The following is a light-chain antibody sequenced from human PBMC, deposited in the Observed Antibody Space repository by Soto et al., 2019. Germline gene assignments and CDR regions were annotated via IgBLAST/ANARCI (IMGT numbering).Light chain of an antibody. CDR2: STN. CDR1: SGSVSVFYY. J-gene: IGLJ7*02. CDR3: VLYMGSGIPV. Sequence: QTVVTQEPSFSVSPGGTVSLTSGLSSGSVSVFYYPSWYQQTPGRAPRTLIHSTNIRPSGVPDRFPGSILGNKAALTITGAQADDESDYYCVLYMGSGIPVFGGGTLLTAL. V-gene: IGLV8-61*01.